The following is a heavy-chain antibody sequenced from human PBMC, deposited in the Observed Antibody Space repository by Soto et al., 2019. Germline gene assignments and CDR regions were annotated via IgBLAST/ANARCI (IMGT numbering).Heavy chain of an antibody. CDR3: ARDRDYTEMDV. CDR2: INPNSGGT. CDR1: GYTFTSYG. D-gene: IGHD2-2*02. Sequence: ASVKVSCKASGYTFTSYGISWVRQAPGQGLEWMGWINPNSGGTNYAQKFQGWVTMTRDTSISTAYMELSRLRSDDTAVYYCARDRDYTEMDVWGKGTTVTVSS. V-gene: IGHV1-2*04. J-gene: IGHJ6*04.